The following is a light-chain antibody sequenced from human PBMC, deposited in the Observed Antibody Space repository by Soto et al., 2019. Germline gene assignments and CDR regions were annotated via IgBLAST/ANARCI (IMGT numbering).Light chain of an antibody. Sequence: EIVLTQSPGTLSLSPGERATLSCRASQSVSGRYLAWYQQKPGQAPRLLISAASSRATGVPDRFSGSGSGTDFTLTIRRLDPEDFAVYYCQLYGTSPFTFGPGTKVDF. CDR1: QSVSGRY. CDR3: QLYGTSPFT. CDR2: AAS. J-gene: IGKJ3*01. V-gene: IGKV3-20*01.